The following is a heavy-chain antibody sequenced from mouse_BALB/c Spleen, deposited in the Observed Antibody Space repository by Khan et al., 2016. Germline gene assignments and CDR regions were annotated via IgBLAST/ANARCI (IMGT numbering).Heavy chain of an antibody. Sequence: EVQLQESGPGLVKPSQSLSLTCTVTGYSITSDYAWNWIRQFPGNKLEWMGYISYSGSTRYYPSLKSRISFTRDTSKNQFFLQLNSVTTEDTATYSCARTPTAYNTMDYWGQGTSVTVSS. V-gene: IGHV3-2*02. CDR2: ISYSGST. J-gene: IGHJ4*01. CDR3: ARTPTAYNTMDY. CDR1: GYSITSDYA. D-gene: IGHD1-2*01.